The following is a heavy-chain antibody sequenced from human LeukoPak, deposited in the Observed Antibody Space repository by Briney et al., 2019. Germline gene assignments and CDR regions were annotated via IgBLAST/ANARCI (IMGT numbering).Heavy chain of an antibody. V-gene: IGHV4-59*01. CDR1: GGSISSYY. J-gene: IGHJ4*02. Sequence: SETLSLTCTVSGGSISSYYWSWIRQPPGKGLEWIGYIYYSGSTNYNPSLKSRVTISVDTSKNQFSLKLSSVTAADTAVCYCARGTTVTTHDYWGQGTLVTVSS. D-gene: IGHD4-17*01. CDR2: IYYSGST. CDR3: ARGTTVTTHDY.